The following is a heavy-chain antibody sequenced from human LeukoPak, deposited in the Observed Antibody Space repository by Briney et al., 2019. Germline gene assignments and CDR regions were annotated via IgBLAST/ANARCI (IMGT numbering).Heavy chain of an antibody. J-gene: IGHJ4*02. CDR3: ARVKPKPNNQDPAAGTSSLGY. D-gene: IGHD6-13*01. CDR2: MNPNSGNT. CDR1: GYTFTSYD. V-gene: IGHV1-8*01. Sequence: ASVKVSCKASGYTFTSYDINWVRQSTGQGLEWRGWMNPNSGNTGYAQKFQGRVTMTRNTSMSTAYMELSSLRSEDTAVYYCARVKPKPNNQDPAAGTSSLGYWGQGTLVTVSS.